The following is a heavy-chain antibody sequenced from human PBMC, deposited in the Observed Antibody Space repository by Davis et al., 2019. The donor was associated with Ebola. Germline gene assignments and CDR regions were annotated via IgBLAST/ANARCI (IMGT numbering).Heavy chain of an antibody. CDR3: ARDPTVFRQAAPRYFDY. J-gene: IGHJ4*02. Sequence: ASVKVSCKASGYTFINYGVSWVRQAPGQGLEWMGWISAYNRNIYYAQKLQGRVTMTTDTSTSTAYMELRSLRSDDTAVYYCARDPTVFRQAAPRYFDYWGQGTLVTVSS. CDR2: ISAYNRNI. V-gene: IGHV1-18*01. CDR1: GYTFINYG. D-gene: IGHD6-6*01.